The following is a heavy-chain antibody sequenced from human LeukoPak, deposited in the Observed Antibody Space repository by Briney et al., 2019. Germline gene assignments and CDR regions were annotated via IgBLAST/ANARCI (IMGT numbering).Heavy chain of an antibody. CDR1: GGSISSGGYY. D-gene: IGHD3-16*01. J-gene: IGHJ4*02. V-gene: IGHV4-30-2*01. CDR2: IYHSGST. CDR3: ARAMGPRSWFDY. Sequence: QTLSLTCTVSGGSISSGGYYWSWIRQPPGKGLEWIGYIYHSGSTYYNPSLKSRVTISVDRSKNQFSLKLSSVTAADTAVYYCARAMGPRSWFDYWGQGTLVTVSS.